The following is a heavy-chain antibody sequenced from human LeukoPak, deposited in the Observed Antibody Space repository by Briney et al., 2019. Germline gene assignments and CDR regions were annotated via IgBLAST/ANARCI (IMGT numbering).Heavy chain of an antibody. CDR2: INPNSGGT. CDR3: ARGHLVASLHM. D-gene: IGHD5-12*01. CDR1: GYTFTGYY. Sequence: GASVKVSCKASGYTFTGYYMHWVRQAPGQGLEWMAWINPNSGGTNYAQKFQGRVTMTRDTSISAAYMELSRLTSDDTAVYYCARGHLVASLHMWGQGTMVTVSS. J-gene: IGHJ3*02. V-gene: IGHV1-2*02.